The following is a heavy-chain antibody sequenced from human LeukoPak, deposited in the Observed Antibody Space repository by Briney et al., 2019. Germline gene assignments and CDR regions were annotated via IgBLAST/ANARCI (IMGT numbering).Heavy chain of an antibody. J-gene: IGHJ4*02. CDR1: GFTFSSYG. V-gene: IGHV3-30-3*01. CDR2: ISYDGSNL. D-gene: IGHD2-8*02. CDR3: ARDGEGVLGFDY. Sequence: GGSLRLSCAASGFTFSSYGMRWVRQAPGKGLEWVAVISYDGSNLDYADSVKGRFTISRDNSKNTLYLQMNSLRAEDTAIYYCARDGEGVLGFDYWGQGTLVTVSS.